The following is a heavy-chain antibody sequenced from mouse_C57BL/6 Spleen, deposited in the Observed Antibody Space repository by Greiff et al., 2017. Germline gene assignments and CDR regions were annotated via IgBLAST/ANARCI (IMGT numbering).Heavy chain of an antibody. V-gene: IGHV1-26*01. D-gene: IGHD3-2*02. CDR1: GYTFTDYY. Sequence: EVQLQQSGPELVKPGASVKISCKASGYTFTDYYMNWVKQSPGKSLEWIGDINPNNGGTSYNQKFKGKATLTVDKSSSTAYMQLRSLTSEDSAVXYGARGGGQLRLHWFAYWGQGTLVTVSA. CDR2: INPNNGGT. J-gene: IGHJ3*01. CDR3: ARGGGQLRLHWFAY.